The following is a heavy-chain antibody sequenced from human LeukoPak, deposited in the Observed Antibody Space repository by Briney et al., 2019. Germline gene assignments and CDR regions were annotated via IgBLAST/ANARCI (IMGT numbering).Heavy chain of an antibody. J-gene: IGHJ3*02. CDR1: GFTFSIYA. V-gene: IGHV3-23*01. Sequence: GGSLRLSCAASGFTFSIYAMSWVRQAPGKGLEWGSTISGSGGSTYYADSLKGRFTIPRENSKNTLYLQMNSLRAEDTAVYYCAKSRYDFWSEDSFDIWGQGTMVTVSS. CDR3: AKSRYDFWSEDSFDI. D-gene: IGHD3-3*01. CDR2: ISGSGGST.